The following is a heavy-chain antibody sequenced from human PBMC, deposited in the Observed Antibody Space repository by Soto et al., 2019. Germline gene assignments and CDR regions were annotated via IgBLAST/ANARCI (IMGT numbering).Heavy chain of an antibody. CDR2: IYYSGST. J-gene: IGHJ4*02. CDR3: AREEKTGTTRGFDY. D-gene: IGHD1-1*01. CDR1: GGSISSYY. Sequence: PSETLSLTCTVSGGSISSYYWSWIRQPPGKGLEWIGYIYYSGSTNYNPSLKSRVTISVDTSKNQFSLKLSSVTAADTAVYYCAREEKTGTTRGFDYWGQGTLVTVSS. V-gene: IGHV4-59*01.